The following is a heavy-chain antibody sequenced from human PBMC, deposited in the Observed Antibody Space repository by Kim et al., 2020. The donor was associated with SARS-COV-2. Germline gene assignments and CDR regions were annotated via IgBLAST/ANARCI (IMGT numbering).Heavy chain of an antibody. CDR3: AEDQSHYYYGMDV. CDR1: GFTFSNYE. CDR2: ITTSGTIT. V-gene: IGHV3-48*03. J-gene: IGHJ6*02. Sequence: GGSLRLSCATSGFTFSNYEMNWVRQAPGKGLEWLSHITTSGTITYYADSVKGRFTVSRDNAKNSLYLQMNSLRAEDTAVYYCAEDQSHYYYGMDVWGQGTTVTVSS.